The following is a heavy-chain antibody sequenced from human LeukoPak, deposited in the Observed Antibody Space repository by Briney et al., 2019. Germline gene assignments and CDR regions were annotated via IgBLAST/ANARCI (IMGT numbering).Heavy chain of an antibody. V-gene: IGHV1-69*13. Sequence: SVKVSCKASGGTFSSYAISWVRQAPGQGLEWMGGIIPIFGTANYAQKFQGRVTITADESTSTAYMELGSLRSEDTAVYYCASFYGSGSYYNYMPWGQGTLVTVSS. CDR3: ASFYGSGSYYNYMP. CDR2: IIPIFGTA. D-gene: IGHD3-10*01. J-gene: IGHJ5*02. CDR1: GGTFSSYA.